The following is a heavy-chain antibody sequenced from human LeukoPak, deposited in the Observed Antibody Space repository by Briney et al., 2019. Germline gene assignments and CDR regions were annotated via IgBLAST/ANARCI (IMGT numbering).Heavy chain of an antibody. CDR2: ITWNSGSI. CDR3: AKGYTGTTSEVFDD. CDR1: GFTFGDYT. Sequence: GGSLRLSCAASGFTFGDYTMHWVRQAPGKGLEWVSGITWNSGSIDYADSVKGRFTISRDNAKNSLYLQMNSLGAEDTALYYCAKGYTGTTSEVFDDWGHGSLVIVSS. V-gene: IGHV3-9*01. D-gene: IGHD1-7*01. J-gene: IGHJ4*01.